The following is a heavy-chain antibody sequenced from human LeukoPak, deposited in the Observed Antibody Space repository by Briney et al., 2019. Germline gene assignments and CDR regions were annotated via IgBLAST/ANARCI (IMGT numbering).Heavy chain of an antibody. V-gene: IGHV3-21*01. CDR3: ARDGYDFWSGYRSDY. D-gene: IGHD3-3*01. CDR1: GFTFSSYS. Sequence: GGSLRLSCAASGFTFSSYSMNWVRQAPGKGLEWVSSISSSSSYIYYADSVKGRFTISRDNAKNSLYLQMNSLRAEDTAVYYCARDGYDFWSGYRSDYWGQGTLVTVSS. J-gene: IGHJ4*02. CDR2: ISSSSSYI.